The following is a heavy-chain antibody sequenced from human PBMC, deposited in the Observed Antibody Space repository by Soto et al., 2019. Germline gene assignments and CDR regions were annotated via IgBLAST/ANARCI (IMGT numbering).Heavy chain of an antibody. Sequence: GGSLRLSCVASGFTFSSYAMHWVRQAPGKGLELVAVISYDGSNKYYADSVKGRFTISRDNSKNTLYLQMNSLRAEDTAVYYCAREYSSSLKYFDYWGQGTLVTVSS. CDR1: GFTFSSYA. CDR3: AREYSSSLKYFDY. D-gene: IGHD6-13*01. V-gene: IGHV3-30*04. J-gene: IGHJ4*02. CDR2: ISYDGSNK.